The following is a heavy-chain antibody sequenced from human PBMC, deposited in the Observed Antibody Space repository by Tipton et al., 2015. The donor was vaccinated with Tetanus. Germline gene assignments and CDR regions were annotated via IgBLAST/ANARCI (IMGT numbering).Heavy chain of an antibody. D-gene: IGHD3-9*01. J-gene: IGHJ6*02. CDR1: GFTFSSYW. V-gene: IGHV3-7*01. Sequence: SLRLSCAASGFTFSSYWMSWVRQAPGKGLEWVANIKQDGSEKYYVDSVKGRFTISRDNAKNSLYLQMNSLRAEDTAVYYCARLYYDILGGMDVWGQGTPVTVSS. CDR2: IKQDGSEK. CDR3: ARLYYDILGGMDV.